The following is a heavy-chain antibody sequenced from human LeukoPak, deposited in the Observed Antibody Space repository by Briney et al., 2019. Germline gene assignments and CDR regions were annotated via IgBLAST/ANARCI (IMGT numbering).Heavy chain of an antibody. J-gene: IGHJ4*02. CDR2: IKQDGSEK. CDR3: ARANYGDY. CDR1: GFIFSSYW. D-gene: IGHD3-16*01. Sequence: GGSLRLSCAASGFIFSSYWMSWVRQAPGKGLEWVANIKQDGSEKYYVDSVKGRFTISSDNAKNSLYLQMNSLRVEDTAVYYCARANYGDYWGQGTLVTVSS. V-gene: IGHV3-7*01.